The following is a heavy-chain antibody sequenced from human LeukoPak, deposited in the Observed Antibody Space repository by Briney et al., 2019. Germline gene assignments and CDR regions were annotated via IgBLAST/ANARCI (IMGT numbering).Heavy chain of an antibody. J-gene: IGHJ4*02. CDR1: GYTFTGYY. D-gene: IGHD1-26*01. Sequence: ASVKVSCKASGYTFTGYYMHWVRQAPGQGLEWMGWIDPNTGDTKYTQKFQGRVSMTRDTSFSTAYMELSRLTSDDTAVYYCARDRSITEKYSGRYFHDYWGQGTLVTVSS. CDR2: IDPNTGDT. V-gene: IGHV1-2*02. CDR3: ARDRSITEKYSGRYFHDY.